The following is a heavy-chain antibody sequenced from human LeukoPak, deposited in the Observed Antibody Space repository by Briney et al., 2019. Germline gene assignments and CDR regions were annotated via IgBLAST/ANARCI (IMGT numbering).Heavy chain of an antibody. V-gene: IGHV4-59*01. J-gene: IGHJ1*01. CDR1: GGSISSYY. D-gene: IGHD3-22*01. CDR3: AGSEMYYYDSSGYYPKYFQH. CDR2: IYYSGST. Sequence: RSSETLSLTCTVSGGSISSYYWSWIRQPPGKGLEWIGYIYYSGSTNYNPSLKSRVTISVDTSKNQFSLKLSSVTAADTAVYYCAGSEMYYYDSSGYYPKYFQHWGQGTLVTVSS.